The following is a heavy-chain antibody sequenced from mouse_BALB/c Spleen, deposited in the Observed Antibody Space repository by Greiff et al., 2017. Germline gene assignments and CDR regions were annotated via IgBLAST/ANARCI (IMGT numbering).Heavy chain of an antibody. Sequence: EVKLVESGGGLVQPGGSLKLSCAASGFTFSSYTMSWVRQTPEKRLEWVAYISNGGGSTYYPDTVKGRFTISRDNAKNTLYLQMSSLKSEDTTMYYGARVGLTAYYFDYWGQGTTLTVSS. J-gene: IGHJ2*01. V-gene: IGHV5-12-2*01. CDR3: ARVGLTAYYFDY. CDR1: GFTFSSYT. D-gene: IGHD4-1*01. CDR2: ISNGGGST.